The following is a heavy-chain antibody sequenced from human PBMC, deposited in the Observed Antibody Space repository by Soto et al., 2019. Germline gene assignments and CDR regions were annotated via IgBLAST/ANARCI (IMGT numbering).Heavy chain of an antibody. CDR3: ARGTVGRGDYAPRYYMDV. CDR1: GGTFSSYT. J-gene: IGHJ6*03. V-gene: IGHV1-69*02. D-gene: IGHD4-17*01. Sequence: QVQLVQSGAEVKKPGSSVKVSCKASGGTFSSYTISWVRQAPGQGLEWMGRIIPILGIANYAQKFQGRVTITADKSTSTAYMELSSLRSEDTAVYYCARGTVGRGDYAPRYYMDVWDKGTTVTVSS. CDR2: IIPILGIA.